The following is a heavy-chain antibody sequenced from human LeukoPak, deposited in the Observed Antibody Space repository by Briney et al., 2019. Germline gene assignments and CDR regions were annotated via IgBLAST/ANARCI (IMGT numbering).Heavy chain of an antibody. Sequence: ASVKVSCKASGYTFTSYDINWVRQATGQGLEWMGWMNPNSGNTGYAQKFQGRVTMTTDTSTSTAYMELRSLRSDDTAVYYCARDKLPYYYDSSGFFRYWGQGTLVTVSS. CDR3: ARDKLPYYYDSSGFFRY. CDR1: GYTFTSYD. J-gene: IGHJ4*02. V-gene: IGHV1-8*01. CDR2: MNPNSGNT. D-gene: IGHD3-22*01.